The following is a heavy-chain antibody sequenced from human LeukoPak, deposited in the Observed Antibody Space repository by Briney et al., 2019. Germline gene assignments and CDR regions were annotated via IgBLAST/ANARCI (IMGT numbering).Heavy chain of an antibody. Sequence: GGSLRLSCAASGFTFSSYGMHWVRQAPGKGLEWVAVISYDGSNKYYADSVKGRFTISRDNPKNTLYLQMNSLRAEDTAVYYCAKEEGVWGSYRYREVDYWGQGTLVTVSS. D-gene: IGHD3-16*02. CDR2: ISYDGSNK. CDR3: AKEEGVWGSYRYREVDY. J-gene: IGHJ4*02. CDR1: GFTFSSYG. V-gene: IGHV3-30*18.